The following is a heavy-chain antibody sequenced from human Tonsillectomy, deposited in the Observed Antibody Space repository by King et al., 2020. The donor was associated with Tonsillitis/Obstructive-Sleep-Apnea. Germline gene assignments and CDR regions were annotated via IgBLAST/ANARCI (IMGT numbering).Heavy chain of an antibody. D-gene: IGHD3-22*01. Sequence: VQLVESGAEVKKSGASVKVSCKASGYTFTSYGISWVRQAPGQGLEWMGWISAYNGDTNYAQKLQGRVTMTTDISTSTAYMELRSPRSDDTAVYYCARVNYDSSGYYDGFDYWGQGTLVTVSS. CDR2: ISAYNGDT. J-gene: IGHJ4*02. V-gene: IGHV1-18*01. CDR1: GYTFTSYG. CDR3: ARVNYDSSGYYDGFDY.